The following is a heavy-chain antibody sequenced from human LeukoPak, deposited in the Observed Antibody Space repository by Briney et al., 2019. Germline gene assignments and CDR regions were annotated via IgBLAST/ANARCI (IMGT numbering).Heavy chain of an antibody. CDR2: IYYSGST. CDR1: SGSFSSYY. CDR3: ARLRGYSGYDSPYYYYGMDV. D-gene: IGHD5-12*01. V-gene: IGHV4-59*08. Sequence: PSETLSLTCAVYSGSFSSYYWSWIRQPPGKGLEWIGYIYYSGSTNYNPSLKSRVTISVDTSKNQFSLKLSSVTAADTAVYYCARLRGYSGYDSPYYYYGMDVWGQGTTVTVSS. J-gene: IGHJ6*02.